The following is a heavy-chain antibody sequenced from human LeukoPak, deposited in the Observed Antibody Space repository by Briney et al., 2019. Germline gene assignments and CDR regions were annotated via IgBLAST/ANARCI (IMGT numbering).Heavy chain of an antibody. D-gene: IGHD2-15*01. CDR1: GFSYG. V-gene: IGHV1-18*01. J-gene: IGHJ4*02. CDR2: ISAYNGNT. Sequence: GASVKVSCKASGFSYGISWVRQAPGPGLEWMGWISAYNGNTNYAQKLQGRVTMTTDTSTSTAYMELRSLRSDDTAVYYCARDIVVVVAARFDYWGQGTLVTVSS. CDR3: ARDIVVVVAARFDY.